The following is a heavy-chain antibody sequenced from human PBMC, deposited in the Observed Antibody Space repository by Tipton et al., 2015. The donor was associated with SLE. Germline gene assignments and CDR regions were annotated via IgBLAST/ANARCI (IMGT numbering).Heavy chain of an antibody. CDR3: ASLRSDMGPTVSRYFFDY. Sequence: TLSLTCIVSGESISSNNYYWGWIRQPPGKGLEWIASIYYTGNTYYSPSLESRVTISVDTSKRQFSLKLTSVTAADTALYYCASLRSDMGPTVSRYFFDYWGQGSLVTVSS. CDR2: IYYTGNT. D-gene: IGHD4-17*01. J-gene: IGHJ4*02. CDR1: GESISSNNYY. V-gene: IGHV4-39*01.